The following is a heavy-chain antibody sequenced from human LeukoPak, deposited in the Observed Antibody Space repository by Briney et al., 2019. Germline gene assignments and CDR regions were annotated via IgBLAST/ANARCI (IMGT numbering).Heavy chain of an antibody. D-gene: IGHD3-10*01. V-gene: IGHV3-23*01. CDR1: GFTLSSYA. Sequence: GGALRLSCAASGFTLSSYAMSWVRQAPGKGLEWVSAISGSGGSTYYADSVKGRFTISRDNSKNTLYLQMNSLRAEDTAVYYCAQGGSRDRFDYWGQGTLVTVSS. CDR3: AQGGSRDRFDY. J-gene: IGHJ4*02. CDR2: ISGSGGST.